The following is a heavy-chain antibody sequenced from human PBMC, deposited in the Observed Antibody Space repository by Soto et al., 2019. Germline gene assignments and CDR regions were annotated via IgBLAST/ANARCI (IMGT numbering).Heavy chain of an antibody. J-gene: IGHJ5*02. CDR2: IGVGSGNR. CDR1: GFTFTSSA. CDR3: AKDRLLRSANWFDP. V-gene: IGHV1-58*01. Sequence: ASVKVSCKASGFTFTSSAVQWVRQARGQRLEWIGWIGVGSGNRHYAQKFQERVTITRDMSTNTVYMELSSLRAEDTAVYYCAKDRLLRSANWFDPWGQGTLVTVSS. D-gene: IGHD3-3*01.